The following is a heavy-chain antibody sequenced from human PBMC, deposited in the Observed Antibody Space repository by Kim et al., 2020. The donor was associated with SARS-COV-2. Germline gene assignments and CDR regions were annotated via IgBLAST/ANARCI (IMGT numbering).Heavy chain of an antibody. V-gene: IGHV3-74*01. CDR1: GFTFSTYW. Sequence: GGSLRLSCAASGFTFSTYWMHWVRQAPGKGLVWVSRIRSDGSSTGYAVSVKGRFTISRDNAKNTLYLQMNSLRAEDTAVYYCARDHYGPADWGQGTLVTVSS. J-gene: IGHJ4*02. D-gene: IGHD3-10*01. CDR3: ARDHYGPAD. CDR2: IRSDGSST.